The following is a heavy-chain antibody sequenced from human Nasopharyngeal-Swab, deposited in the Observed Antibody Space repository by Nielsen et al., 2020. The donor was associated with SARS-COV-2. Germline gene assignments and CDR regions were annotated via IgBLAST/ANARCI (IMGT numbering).Heavy chain of an antibody. Sequence: GGSLRLSCAASGFTVSSNYMSWVRQAPGKGLEWVSVIYSGGSTYYADSVKGRFTISRDNSKNTLYLQMNSLRAEDTAVYYCATTSQGYCSSTSCYGGYYYYYGMDVWGQGTTVTVSS. V-gene: IGHV3-53*01. D-gene: IGHD2-2*01. CDR3: ATTSQGYCSSTSCYGGYYYYYGMDV. CDR1: GFTVSSNY. CDR2: IYSGGST. J-gene: IGHJ6*02.